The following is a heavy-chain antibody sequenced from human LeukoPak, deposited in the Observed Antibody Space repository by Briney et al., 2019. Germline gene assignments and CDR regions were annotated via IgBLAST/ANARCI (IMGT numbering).Heavy chain of an antibody. CDR2: ISSSGSTI. CDR1: GFTFSDYY. J-gene: IGHJ6*03. Sequence: TGGSLRLSCAASGFTFSDYYMSWIRQAPGKGLEWVSYISSSGSTIYYADSVKGRFTISRDNAKNSLYLQMNSLRAEDTAVYHCARRYSSSRHQKSAYYYMDVWGKGTTVTVSS. CDR3: ARRYSSSRHQKSAYYYMDV. V-gene: IGHV3-11*01. D-gene: IGHD6-13*01.